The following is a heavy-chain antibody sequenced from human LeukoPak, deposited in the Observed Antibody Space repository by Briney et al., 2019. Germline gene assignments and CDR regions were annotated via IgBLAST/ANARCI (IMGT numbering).Heavy chain of an antibody. CDR3: ASVKDSYYYDSSGYYGQNWFDP. J-gene: IGHJ5*02. D-gene: IGHD3-22*01. V-gene: IGHV4-39*01. Sequence: SETLSLTCTVSGGSISSSRYYWGWIRQPPGKGLEWIGSIYYSGSTYYNPSLKSRVTISVDTSKNQFSLKLSSVTAADTAVYYCASVKDSYYYDSSGYYGQNWFDPWGQGTLVTVSS. CDR1: GGSISSSRYY. CDR2: IYYSGST.